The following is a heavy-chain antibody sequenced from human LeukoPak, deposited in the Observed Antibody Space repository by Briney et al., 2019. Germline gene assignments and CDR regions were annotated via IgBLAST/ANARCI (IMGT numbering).Heavy chain of an antibody. V-gene: IGHV1-46*01. J-gene: IGHJ6*03. CDR3: ARDNKDTMIKLGAYMAV. CDR1: GYTFTSYD. CDR2: INPIGGST. D-gene: IGHD3-22*01. Sequence: ASVKVSCKASGYTFTSYDMHWVRQAPGQGLEWMGIINPIGGSTSYAQKFQGRVTMTRDTSMSTVYMELRSLRYEDTAVYYCARDNKDTMIKLGAYMAVWGKGTTVTISS.